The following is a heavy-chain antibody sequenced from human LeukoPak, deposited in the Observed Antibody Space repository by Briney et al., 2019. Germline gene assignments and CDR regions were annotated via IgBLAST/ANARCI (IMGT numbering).Heavy chain of an antibody. J-gene: IGHJ5*02. CDR3: ARDQGDYYDSSGYFLFDP. CDR1: GFTFSSYA. D-gene: IGHD3-22*01. V-gene: IGHV3-30-3*01. Sequence: GGSLRLSCAASGFTFSSYAMHWVRQAPGKGLEWVAVISYDGSNKYYADSVKGRFTISRDNSKNTLYLQMNSLRAEDTAVYYCARDQGDYYDSSGYFLFDPWGQGTLVTVSS. CDR2: ISYDGSNK.